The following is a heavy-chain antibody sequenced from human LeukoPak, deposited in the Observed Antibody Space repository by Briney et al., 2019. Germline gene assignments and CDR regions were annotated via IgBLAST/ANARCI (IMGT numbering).Heavy chain of an antibody. D-gene: IGHD2-2*01. Sequence: GESLKISCKGSGYSFTSYWIGWVRQMPGKGLEWMGIIYPGDSDTRYSPSFQGQVTISADKSISTAYLQWSSLKASDTAMYYCARQAYSLLLSHYYYYMDVWGKGTTVTVSS. CDR2: IYPGDSDT. CDR3: ARQAYSLLLSHYYYYMDV. CDR1: GYSFTSYW. J-gene: IGHJ6*03. V-gene: IGHV5-51*01.